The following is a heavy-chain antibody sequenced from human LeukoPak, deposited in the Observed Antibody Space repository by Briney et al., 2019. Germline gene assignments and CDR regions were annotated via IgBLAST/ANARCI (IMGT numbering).Heavy chain of an antibody. J-gene: IGHJ4*02. CDR2: IYYSGST. D-gene: IGHD3-9*01. CDR3: ARENDILTGYYDY. Sequence: KPSETLSLTCTVSGGSISSYYWSWIRQPPGKGLEWIGYIYYSGSTNYNPSLKSRVTISVDTSKNQFSLKLSSVTAADTAVYYCARENDILTGYYDYWGQGTLVTVSS. V-gene: IGHV4-59*01. CDR1: GGSISSYY.